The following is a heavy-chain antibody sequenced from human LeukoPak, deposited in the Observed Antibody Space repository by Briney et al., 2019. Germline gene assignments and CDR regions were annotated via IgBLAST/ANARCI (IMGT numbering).Heavy chain of an antibody. J-gene: IGHJ6*03. CDR1: GFTFSSYN. V-gene: IGHV3-21*01. Sequence: PGGSLRLSCAASGFTFSSYNMNWVRQAPGKGLEWVSSISSSSSYIYYADSVKGRFTISRDNAKNSLYLQMSSLRAEDTAVYYCARVLGDDFWSGYYSSYYYYMDVWGKGTTVTVSS. D-gene: IGHD3-3*01. CDR2: ISSSSSYI. CDR3: ARVLGDDFWSGYYSSYYYYMDV.